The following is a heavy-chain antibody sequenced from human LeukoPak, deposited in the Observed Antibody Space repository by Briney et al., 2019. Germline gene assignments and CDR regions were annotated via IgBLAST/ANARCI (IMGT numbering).Heavy chain of an antibody. D-gene: IGHD3-3*01. Sequence: ASVKVSCKASGYTFTGYYMHWVRQAPGRGLEWMGWINPNSGGTNYAQKFQGRVTMTRDTSISTAYMELSRLRSDDTAVYYCARRGTIFGVVIEYYFDYWGQGTLVTVSS. J-gene: IGHJ4*02. V-gene: IGHV1-2*02. CDR3: ARRGTIFGVVIEYYFDY. CDR2: INPNSGGT. CDR1: GYTFTGYY.